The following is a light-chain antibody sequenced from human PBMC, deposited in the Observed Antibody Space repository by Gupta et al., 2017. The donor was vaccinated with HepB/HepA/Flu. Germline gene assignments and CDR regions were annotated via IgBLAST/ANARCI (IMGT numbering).Light chain of an antibody. CDR1: QSLRHSNGYTY. CDR3: VQSLQTPT. V-gene: IGKV2-28*01. Sequence: DIVMTQSPLSLPVTTGEPASISCRSSQSLRHSNGYTYLDWYLQKPRQSPQLLIYLAYNRASGVPDRFGGSGSGTDFTLKITRVEAEDVGVYYCVQSLQTPTFGPGTKVDI. J-gene: IGKJ3*01. CDR2: LAY.